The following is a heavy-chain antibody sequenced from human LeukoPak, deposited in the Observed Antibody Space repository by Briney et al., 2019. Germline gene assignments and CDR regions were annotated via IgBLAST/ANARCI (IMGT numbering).Heavy chain of an antibody. J-gene: IGHJ3*02. CDR3: ARRDWVSGAVRAFDI. CDR2: ISNDSVDE. D-gene: IGHD3-3*01. Sequence: PGGSLRLSCVGSGFMFSDYYMSWVRQAPGKGLEWVSYISNDSVDEYYVDSVRGRFTISRDNAKKSMYLQMSGLRVEDTAVYYCARRDWVSGAVRAFDIWGQGTMVTVSS. V-gene: IGHV3-11*04. CDR1: GFMFSDYY.